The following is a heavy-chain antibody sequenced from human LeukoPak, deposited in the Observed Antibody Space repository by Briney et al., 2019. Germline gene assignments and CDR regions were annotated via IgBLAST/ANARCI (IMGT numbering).Heavy chain of an antibody. J-gene: IGHJ4*02. CDR3: ARDPSGVYYDSSGYYYGFAY. Sequence: GGSLRLSCAASGFTFSSYAMHWVRQAPGKGLEYVSAISSNGGSTYYANSVKGRFTISRDNSKNTLYLQMNSLRAEDTAVYYCARDPSGVYYDSSGYYYGFAYWGQGTLVTVSS. CDR1: GFTFSSYA. CDR2: ISSNGGST. D-gene: IGHD3-22*01. V-gene: IGHV3-64*01.